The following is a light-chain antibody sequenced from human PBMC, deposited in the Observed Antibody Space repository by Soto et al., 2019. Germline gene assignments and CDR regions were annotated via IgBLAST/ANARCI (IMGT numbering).Light chain of an antibody. CDR1: SSDVGDYHY. CDR3: SSYAGNHKRV. J-gene: IGLJ3*02. Sequence: QSALTQPPSASGSPGQSVTISCTGTSSDVGDYHYVSWYQQYPGKAPKLMIYEVSKRPSGVPDRFSGSKSGNTASLTVSGLQPEDEADYYCSSYAGNHKRVFCGGTKLTVL. CDR2: EVS. V-gene: IGLV2-8*01.